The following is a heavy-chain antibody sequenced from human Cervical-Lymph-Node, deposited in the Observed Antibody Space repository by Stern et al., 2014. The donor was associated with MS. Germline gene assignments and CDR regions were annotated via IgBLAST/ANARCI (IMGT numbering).Heavy chain of an antibody. V-gene: IGHV1-46*01. Sequence: VQLVQSGAEVRKPWASVKVSCKASGYTLTDYFMHWVRQAPGQGFEWMGIINPTRGITTYARRFQGRVSMTRDTSASTVYMELSSLRSEDTAVYYCARARDSVGYYSYFDYWGQGTLVAVSS. CDR2: INPTRGIT. CDR3: ARARDSVGYYSYFDY. J-gene: IGHJ4*02. CDR1: GYTLTDYF. D-gene: IGHD3-22*01.